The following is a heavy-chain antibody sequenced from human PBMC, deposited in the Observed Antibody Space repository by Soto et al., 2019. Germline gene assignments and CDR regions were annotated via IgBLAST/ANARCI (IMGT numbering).Heavy chain of an antibody. D-gene: IGHD3-16*01. CDR1: GFTFSDYA. Sequence: QVQLVESGGGVVQPGRSLRLSCAASGFTFSDYAIYWVRQAPGKGLEWVAFISYDGRDKYYADSVKGRFTISRDNSRNTLYLQMNSLRADDTAVYYCLRDLGRYYPRYCFDFWGQGTLVTVSS. V-gene: IGHV3-30*04. CDR3: LRDLGRYYPRYCFDF. J-gene: IGHJ4*02. CDR2: ISYDGRDK.